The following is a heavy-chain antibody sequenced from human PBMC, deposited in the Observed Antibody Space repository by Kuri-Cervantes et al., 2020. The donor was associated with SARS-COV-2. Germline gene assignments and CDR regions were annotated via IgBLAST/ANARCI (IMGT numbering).Heavy chain of an antibody. Sequence: GESLKISCQGSGYTFPTYWISWVRQMPGKGLEWMGVIYPGDSDTRYSPSFQGQVTLSSDSSISTAYLQWTSLKASDTAIYYCARHFRHKDWLIPDVSTYFDSWGQGTLVTVSS. J-gene: IGHJ4*02. CDR2: IYPGDSDT. CDR1: GYTFPTYW. V-gene: IGHV5-51*01. D-gene: IGHD3-22*01. CDR3: ARHFRHKDWLIPDVSTYFDS.